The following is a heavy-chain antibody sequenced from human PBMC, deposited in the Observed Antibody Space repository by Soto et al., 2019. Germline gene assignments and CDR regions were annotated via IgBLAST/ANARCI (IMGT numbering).Heavy chain of an antibody. CDR1: GGSISSGGYY. V-gene: IGHV4-31*03. Sequence: QVQLQESGPGLVKPSQTLSLTCTVSGGSISSGGYYWSWIRQHPGKGLEWIGYIYYSGSTYYNPTLKSRVTISVDTSKNQFSLKLSSVTAADTAVYYCARAYIGPHGVTMIVTGEDYFDYCGQGTLVTVSS. D-gene: IGHD3-22*01. J-gene: IGHJ4*02. CDR2: IYYSGST. CDR3: ARAYIGPHGVTMIVTGEDYFDY.